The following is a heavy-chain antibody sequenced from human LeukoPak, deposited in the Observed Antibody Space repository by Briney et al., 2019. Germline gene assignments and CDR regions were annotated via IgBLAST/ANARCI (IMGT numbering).Heavy chain of an antibody. CDR1: GYTFTTYG. V-gene: IGHV1-18*01. CDR3: ARDAGDIVVVPAALWFDP. D-gene: IGHD2-2*01. J-gene: IGHJ5*02. Sequence: EASVKVSCKASGYTFTTYGISWVRQAPGQGLEWMGWISTYNGNTNYAQKLQGRVTMTTDTSTSTAYMELRSLRSDDTAVYYCARDAGDIVVVPAALWFDPWGQGTLVTVSS. CDR2: ISTYNGNT.